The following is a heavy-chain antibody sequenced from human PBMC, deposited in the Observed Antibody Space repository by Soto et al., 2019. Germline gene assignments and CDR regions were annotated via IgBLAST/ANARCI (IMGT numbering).Heavy chain of an antibody. Sequence: GGSLRLSCAASGFTFSSYSMNWVRQAPGKGLEWVSSISSSSSYIYYADSVKGRFTISRDNAKNSLYLQMNSLRAEDTAVYYCASPQFPYCSSTSCYYSAFDIWGQGTMVTVSS. CDR3: ASPQFPYCSSTSCYYSAFDI. D-gene: IGHD2-2*01. CDR1: GFTFSSYS. J-gene: IGHJ3*02. V-gene: IGHV3-21*01. CDR2: ISSSSSYI.